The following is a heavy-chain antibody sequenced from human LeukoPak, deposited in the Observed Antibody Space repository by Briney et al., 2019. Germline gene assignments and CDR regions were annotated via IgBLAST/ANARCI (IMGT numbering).Heavy chain of an antibody. Sequence: PSETLSLTCTVSGGSISSYYWSWIRQPPGKGLEWIGYIYYSGSTNYNPSLKSRVTISVDTSKNQFSLKLSSVTAADTAVYYCARGNRELRPFDYWGQGTLVTVSS. J-gene: IGHJ4*02. CDR3: ARGNRELRPFDY. CDR2: IYYSGST. CDR1: GGSISSYY. V-gene: IGHV4-59*01. D-gene: IGHD1-26*01.